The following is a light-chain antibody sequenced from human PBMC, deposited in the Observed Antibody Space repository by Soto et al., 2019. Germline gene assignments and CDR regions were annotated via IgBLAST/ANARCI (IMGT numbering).Light chain of an antibody. CDR2: AAS. J-gene: IGKJ5*01. V-gene: IGKV1-27*01. CDR1: QGISSF. CDR3: QQFRIFPIT. Sequence: SPASLSATVGDSVTITCRASQGISSFLAWYQQKPGKAPKLLIYAASTLQSGVPSRFSGSGSGTDFTLTISSLQPEDFATYYCQQFRIFPITFGQGTLLEIK.